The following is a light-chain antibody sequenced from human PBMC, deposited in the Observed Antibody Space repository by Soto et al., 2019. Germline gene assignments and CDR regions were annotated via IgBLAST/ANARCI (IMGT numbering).Light chain of an antibody. CDR3: QHYNNWPRT. J-gene: IGKJ1*01. CDR2: GAS. Sequence: EIVMTQSPATLSVSPGERVTLSCRASQSVSSNLAWYQQKPGQAPRRLIYGASTRSTGIPARFSGSGSGTEFTLTISSLQSEDFAVYYCQHYNNWPRTFGQGTKVEIK. CDR1: QSVSSN. V-gene: IGKV3-15*01.